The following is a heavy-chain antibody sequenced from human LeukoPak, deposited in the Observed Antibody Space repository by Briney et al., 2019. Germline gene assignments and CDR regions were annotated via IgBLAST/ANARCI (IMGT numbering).Heavy chain of an antibody. CDR1: GFTFSSYA. Sequence: GGSLRLSCAASGFTFSSYAMHWVRQAPGKGLEWVAVISYDGSNKYYADSVKGRFTISRDNSKNTLYLQMNSLRAEDTAVYYCAPPGGGWFHVWGQGTLVTVSS. V-gene: IGHV3-30-3*01. J-gene: IGHJ4*02. D-gene: IGHD2-15*01. CDR2: ISYDGSNK. CDR3: APPGGGWFHV.